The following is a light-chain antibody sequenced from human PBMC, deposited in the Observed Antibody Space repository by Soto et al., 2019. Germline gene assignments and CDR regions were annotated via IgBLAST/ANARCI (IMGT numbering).Light chain of an antibody. J-gene: IGKJ1*01. CDR1: QSLRSSL. CDR2: DAS. Sequence: ETMMTQSPDTLSVSLGERATLSCRASQSLRSSLAWYQQKPGQAPRLLIYDASSRAADIPDRFSGSGSGTDFTLTINRLEPEDFAVYYCQQYDSSPRTFGQGTKVDTK. CDR3: QQYDSSPRT. V-gene: IGKV3-20*01.